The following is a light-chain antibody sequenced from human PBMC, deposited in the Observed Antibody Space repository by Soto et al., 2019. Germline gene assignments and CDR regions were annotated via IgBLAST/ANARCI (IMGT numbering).Light chain of an antibody. CDR2: DNN. V-gene: IGLV1-51*01. Sequence: SVLTQPPSVSAAPGQRVTISCSGSNSNIDNNYVSWFQQLPGTAPKLLIYDNNKRPSGIPDRFSGSKSGTSATLGITGLQTGDEAHYYCGTWDSSLSAVLFGGGTQLTVL. CDR3: GTWDSSLSAVL. J-gene: IGLJ2*01. CDR1: NSNIDNNY.